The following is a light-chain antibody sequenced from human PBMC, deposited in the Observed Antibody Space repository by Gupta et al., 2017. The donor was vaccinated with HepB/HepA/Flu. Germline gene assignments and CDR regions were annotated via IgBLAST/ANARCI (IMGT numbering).Light chain of an antibody. J-gene: IGKJ2*01. CDR1: QSLLYNTNNRNY. CDR2: WAT. V-gene: IGKV4-1*01. CDR3: QQYFSTPYT. Sequence: DIVMTQSPDSLAVSLGERATINCKSSQSLLYNTNNRNYLAWNQQKSGQPPKLLIYWATTRESGVLDRFSGGGSGTDFTLTITNLQAEDVAIYYCQQYFSTPYTFAQGTKLEIK.